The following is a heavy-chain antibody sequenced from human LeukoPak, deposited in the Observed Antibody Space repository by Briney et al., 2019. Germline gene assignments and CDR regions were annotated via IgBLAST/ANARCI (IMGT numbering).Heavy chain of an antibody. CDR3: AAFTCYYGSGSYSGDAFDI. D-gene: IGHD3-10*01. CDR1: GYTFTGYY. J-gene: IGHJ3*02. CDR2: INPNSGGT. V-gene: IGHV1-2*02. Sequence: GASVKVSCKASGYTFTGYYMHWVRQAPGQGLEWMGWINPNSGGTNYAQKLQGRVTMTRDTSISTAYMELSRLRSDDTAVYYCAAFTCYYGSGSYSGDAFDIWGQGTMVTVSS.